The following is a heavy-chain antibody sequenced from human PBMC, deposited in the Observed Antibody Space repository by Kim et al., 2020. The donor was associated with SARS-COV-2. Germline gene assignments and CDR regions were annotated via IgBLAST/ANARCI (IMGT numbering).Heavy chain of an antibody. D-gene: IGHD3-16*01. V-gene: IGHV3-23*01. CDR3: AKDPGGIY. J-gene: IGHJ4*02. Sequence: GGSTYYADPVKGRLPNARDNSKNTLYLQMNGLRAEDTAVYYCAKDPGGIYWGQGTLVTVSS. CDR2: GGST.